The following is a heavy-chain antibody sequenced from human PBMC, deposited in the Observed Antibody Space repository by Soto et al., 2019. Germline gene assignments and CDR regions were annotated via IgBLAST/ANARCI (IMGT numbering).Heavy chain of an antibody. Sequence: EVQLVESGGGLVQPGGSLKLSCAASGFTFSDSAMHWVRQASGEGLEWLGRIRSKHNNYATEYGASLKGRFTISRDDSKKTTYLQMSILNTEDTAVYYCVRYSRTLGWFFDLWGRGTLVTVSS. D-gene: IGHD2-15*01. CDR1: GFTFSDSA. V-gene: IGHV3-73*02. J-gene: IGHJ2*01. CDR3: VRYSRTLGWFFDL. CDR2: IRSKHNNYAT.